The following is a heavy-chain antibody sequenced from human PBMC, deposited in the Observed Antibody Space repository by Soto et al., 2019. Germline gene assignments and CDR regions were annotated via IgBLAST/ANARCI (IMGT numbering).Heavy chain of an antibody. J-gene: IGHJ6*02. CDR1: GFTFSNAW. Sequence: PGGSLRLSCAASGFTFSNAWMNWVRQAPGKGLEWVGRIKSKTDGGTTDYAAPVKGRFTISRDDSKNTLYLQMNSLKTEDTAVYYCTTDFATPPDTYYYYYGMEVWGQGTTVTVSS. D-gene: IGHD5-12*01. CDR3: TTDFATPPDTYYYYYGMEV. CDR2: IKSKTDGGTT. V-gene: IGHV3-15*07.